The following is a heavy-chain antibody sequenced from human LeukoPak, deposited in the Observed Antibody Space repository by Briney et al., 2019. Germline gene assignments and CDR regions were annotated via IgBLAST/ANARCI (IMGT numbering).Heavy chain of an antibody. V-gene: IGHV4-4*07. Sequence: SETLSLTCTVSGGSISSYYWSWIRQPAGKGLEWIGRIYTSGSTNYNPSLKSRVTMSVDTSKNQFSLKLSSVTAADTAVYYCARDLGSSWTKSGDWFDPWGQGTLVTVSS. D-gene: IGHD6-13*01. CDR1: GGSISSYY. J-gene: IGHJ5*02. CDR3: ARDLGSSWTKSGDWFDP. CDR2: IYTSGST.